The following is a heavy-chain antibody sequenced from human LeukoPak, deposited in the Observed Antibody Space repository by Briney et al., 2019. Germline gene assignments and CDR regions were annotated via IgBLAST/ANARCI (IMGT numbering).Heavy chain of an antibody. V-gene: IGHV1-69*06. CDR2: IIPIFGTA. D-gene: IGHD3-22*01. CDR1: GGTFSSYA. J-gene: IGHJ4*02. CDR3: ARSGTSMIVVSD. Sequence: VASVKVSCKASGGTFSSYAISWVRQAPGQGLEWMGGIIPIFGTANYAQKFQGRVTITADKSTSTAYMELRSLRSDDTAMYYCARSGTSMIVVSDWGQGTLVTVSS.